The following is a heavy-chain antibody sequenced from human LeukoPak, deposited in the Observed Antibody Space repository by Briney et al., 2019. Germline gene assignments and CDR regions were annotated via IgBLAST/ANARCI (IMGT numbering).Heavy chain of an antibody. V-gene: IGHV4-59*01. Sequence: SETLSLTCTVSGGSISSYYWSWIRQPPGKGLELIGYIYYSGSTNYNPSLKSRGSISVDTSKNQFSLKLSSVTAADTAVYYCASGPSGQYTYYSHRMHLWRQGPTLPVSS. CDR1: GGSISSYY. CDR3: ASGPSGQYTYYSHRMHL. J-gene: IGHJ6*02. CDR2: IYYSGST. D-gene: IGHD3-10*01.